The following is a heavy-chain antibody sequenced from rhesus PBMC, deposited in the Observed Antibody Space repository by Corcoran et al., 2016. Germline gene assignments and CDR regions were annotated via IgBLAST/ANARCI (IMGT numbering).Heavy chain of an antibody. J-gene: IGHJ6*01. D-gene: IGHD6-31*01. CDR2: ISGRRGNT. CDR3: ARDKGYSSGPGSGLDS. V-gene: IGHV4-65*01. CDR1: GGSVSSSNW. Sequence: QVQLQESGPGLVKPSETLSLTCAVSGGSVSSSNWWSWLRQPPGNGLVGIGYISGRRGNTNKNPPTKRRVTTATDTSRNQCALRLGCGPAADTAGDDGARDKGYSSGPGSGLDSGAKGSSSPSPQ.